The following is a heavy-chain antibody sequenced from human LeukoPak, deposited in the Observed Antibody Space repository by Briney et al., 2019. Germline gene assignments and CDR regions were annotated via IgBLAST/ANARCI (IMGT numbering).Heavy chain of an antibody. CDR1: GGSIGSTTYY. Sequence: SETLSLTCTVSGGSIGSTTYYWGWIRQPPGKGLEWIGSIYYSGSTYYNPSLKSRVTISVDTSKNQFSLKLSSVTAADTAVYYCARGGRFLEERWFDPWGQGTLVTVSS. V-gene: IGHV4-39*01. CDR2: IYYSGST. CDR3: ARGGRFLEERWFDP. J-gene: IGHJ5*02. D-gene: IGHD3-3*01.